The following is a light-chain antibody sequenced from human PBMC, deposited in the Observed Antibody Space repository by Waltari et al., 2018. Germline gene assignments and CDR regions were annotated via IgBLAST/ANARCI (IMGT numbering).Light chain of an antibody. V-gene: IGLV3-21*04. CDR2: YDS. CDR3: HVWHAHFDPRV. Sequence: SYVLTQPPSVSVAPGETASITCGGDNIGSYSVHWYQQKPGQAPLLIIFYDSDRPSGVPARFSGSNSGNTATLTITGVEAGDEARYYCHVWHAHFDPRVFGTGTEVTVL. J-gene: IGLJ1*01. CDR1: NIGSYS.